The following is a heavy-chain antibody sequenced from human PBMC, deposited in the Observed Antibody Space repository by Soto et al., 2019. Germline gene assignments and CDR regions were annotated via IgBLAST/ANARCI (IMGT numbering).Heavy chain of an antibody. CDR2: IIPIFGTA. J-gene: IGHJ6*02. Sequence: QVPLVQSGAEVKKPGSSVKVSCKASGGTFSSYAISWVRQAPGQGLEWMGGIIPIFGTANYAQKFQGRVTITADESTSTAYMELSSLRSEDTAVYYCARRRTDIVVVPAAPTNYYGMDVWGQGTTVTVSS. CDR3: ARRRTDIVVVPAAPTNYYGMDV. V-gene: IGHV1-69*01. CDR1: GGTFSSYA. D-gene: IGHD2-2*01.